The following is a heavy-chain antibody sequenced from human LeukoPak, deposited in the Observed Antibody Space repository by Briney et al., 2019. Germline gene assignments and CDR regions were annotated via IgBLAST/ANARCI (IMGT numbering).Heavy chain of an antibody. Sequence: GGSLRLSCAASGFTFSSYAMTWVRQAPGKGLEWVAGISGSGGSTYYADSVKGRFTISRDNSKNTLNLQMNSLRAEDTAVYYCARAIVATTPATYWGQGTLVTVSS. D-gene: IGHD5-12*01. V-gene: IGHV3-23*01. CDR1: GFTFSSYA. J-gene: IGHJ4*02. CDR2: ISGSGGST. CDR3: ARAIVATTPATY.